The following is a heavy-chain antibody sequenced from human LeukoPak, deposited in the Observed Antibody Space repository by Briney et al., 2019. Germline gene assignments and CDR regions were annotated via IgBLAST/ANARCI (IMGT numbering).Heavy chain of an antibody. CDR3: AKDPFDI. Sequence: GGSLRLSCSASGFTFSSYAMHWVRQAPGKGLEYVSAISSNGGSTYYADSVKGRFTISRDNAKNSLYLQMNSLRAEDTALYYCAKDPFDIWGQGTMVTVSS. CDR1: GFTFSSYA. CDR2: ISSNGGST. V-gene: IGHV3-64*04. J-gene: IGHJ3*02.